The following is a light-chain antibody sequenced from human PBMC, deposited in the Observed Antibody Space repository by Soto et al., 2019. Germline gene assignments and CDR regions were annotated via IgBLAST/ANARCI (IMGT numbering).Light chain of an antibody. CDR1: QSLSRSY. J-gene: IGKJ1*01. Sequence: EIVFTQSPGTRSLSPGERVTLSCRASQSLSRSYLAWYQQKPGQAPRLLLFGTSNRATGLPDRFSGSGSGTDFTLTINTLAPEDFAVYYCQQYHNWPAFGQGTKVDIK. CDR2: GTS. V-gene: IGKV3-20*01. CDR3: QQYHNWPA.